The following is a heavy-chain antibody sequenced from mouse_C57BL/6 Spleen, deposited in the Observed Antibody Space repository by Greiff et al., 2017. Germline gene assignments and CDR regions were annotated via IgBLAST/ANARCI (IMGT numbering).Heavy chain of an antibody. CDR1: GYAFSSSW. CDR3: ARSGSKGHYAMDY. V-gene: IGHV1-82*01. Sequence: QVQLQQSGPELVKPGASVKISCKASGYAFSSSWMNWVKQRPGKGLEWIGRIYPGDGDTNYNGKFKGKATLTADKSSSTAYMQLSSLTSEDSAVYFCARSGSKGHYAMDYWGQGTSVTVSS. D-gene: IGHD1-1*01. CDR2: IYPGDGDT. J-gene: IGHJ4*01.